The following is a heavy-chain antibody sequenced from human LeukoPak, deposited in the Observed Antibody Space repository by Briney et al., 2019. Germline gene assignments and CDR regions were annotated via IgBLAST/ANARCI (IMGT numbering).Heavy chain of an antibody. Sequence: ASVKVSCKASGYTFTSYDINWVRQATGQGLEWMGWMNPNSGNTGYAQKFQGRVTMTRDTSISTAYMELSRLRSDDTAVYYCARGLYDSSGYYCPYWGQGTLVTVSS. V-gene: IGHV1-8*01. CDR1: GYTFTSYD. CDR2: MNPNSGNT. J-gene: IGHJ4*02. CDR3: ARGLYDSSGYYCPY. D-gene: IGHD3-22*01.